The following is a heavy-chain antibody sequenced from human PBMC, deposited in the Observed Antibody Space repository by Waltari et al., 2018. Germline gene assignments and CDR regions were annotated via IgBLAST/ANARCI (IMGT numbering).Heavy chain of an antibody. CDR1: GFLFSDFW. V-gene: IGHV3-74*01. D-gene: IGHD3-22*01. CDR3: ASGYYYSLFDS. J-gene: IGHJ4*02. Sequence: EVQLVESGGGLFQPGGSLRLSCAASGFLFSDFWMNWVRQVPGKGLVWVGRVSGDGTTTNYADSVKGRFTISRANAKNTVYLHINSLRAEDTAVYYCASGYYYSLFDSWGQGTLVTVSS. CDR2: VSGDGTTT.